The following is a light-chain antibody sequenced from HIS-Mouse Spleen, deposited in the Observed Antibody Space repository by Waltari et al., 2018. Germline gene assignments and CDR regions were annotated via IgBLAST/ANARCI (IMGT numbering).Light chain of an antibody. J-gene: IGLJ2*01. CDR2: EDS. CDR3: YSTDSSGNHRV. CDR1: ALPKQY. Sequence: SYELTQPPSVSVSPGQTARIPCSGDALPKQYAYWYQQKSGQAPVLVIYEDSKRPSGIPERFSGSSSGTIATLTISGAQVEDEADYYCYSTDSSGNHRVFGGGTKLTVL. V-gene: IGLV3-10*01.